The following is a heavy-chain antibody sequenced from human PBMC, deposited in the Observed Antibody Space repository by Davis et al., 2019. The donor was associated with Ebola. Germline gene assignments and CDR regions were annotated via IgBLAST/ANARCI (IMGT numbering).Heavy chain of an antibody. CDR2: IYYSGST. CDR1: GGSISSSSYY. J-gene: IGHJ5*02. CDR3: ARGRRNTMIVVVTYNWFDP. D-gene: IGHD3-22*01. V-gene: IGHV4-39*01. Sequence: MPSETLSLTCTVSGGSISSSSYYWGWIRQPPGKGLEWIGSIYYSGSTYYNPSLKSRVTISVDTSKNQFSLKLSSVTAADTAVYYCARGRRNTMIVVVTYNWFDPWGQGTLVTVSS.